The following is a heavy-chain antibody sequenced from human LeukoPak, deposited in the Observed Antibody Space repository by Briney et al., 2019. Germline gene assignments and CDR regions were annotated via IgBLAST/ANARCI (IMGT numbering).Heavy chain of an antibody. J-gene: IGHJ4*02. D-gene: IGHD6-13*01. CDR1: GFTFSSYW. CDR2: INTDGSST. CDR3: ARQNGYSSSSDY. Sequence: GGSLRLSCAASGFTFSSYWMHWVRHAPGKGLVWVSRINTDGSSTSYADSVKGRFTISRDNAKNTLYLQMNSLRAEDTAVYYCARQNGYSSSSDYWGQGTLVTVSS. V-gene: IGHV3-74*01.